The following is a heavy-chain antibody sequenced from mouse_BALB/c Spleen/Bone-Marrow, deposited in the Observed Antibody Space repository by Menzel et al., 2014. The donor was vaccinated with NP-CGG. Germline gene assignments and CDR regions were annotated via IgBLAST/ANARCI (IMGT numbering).Heavy chain of an antibody. CDR2: INPGSGAT. CDR3: ARRLTGTLYFDY. D-gene: IGHD4-1*01. CDR1: GYAFTNYL. V-gene: IGHV1-54*03. Sequence: VQLQQSGAELVRPGTSVKVSCKASGYAFTNYLIEWVKQRPGRGLEWIGVINPGSGATNYNENFKGKATLTADKSSSTPYMQLSSLTSDDSAVYFCARRLTGTLYFDYWGQGTTLTVSS. J-gene: IGHJ2*01.